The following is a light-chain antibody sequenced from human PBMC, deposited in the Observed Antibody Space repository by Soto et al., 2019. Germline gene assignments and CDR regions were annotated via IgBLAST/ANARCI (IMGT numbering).Light chain of an antibody. V-gene: IGKV3-20*01. J-gene: IGKJ1*01. CDR1: QSVSSNY. CDR2: GAF. CDR3: QQYGSSGT. Sequence: EIVMTQSPATLSVSPGERATLSCRASQSVSSNYLAWYQQKPGQAPRLLIYGAFNRATGIPDRFSGSGSGTDFTLTISRLEPEDFAVYYCQQYGSSGTFGQGTKVDIK.